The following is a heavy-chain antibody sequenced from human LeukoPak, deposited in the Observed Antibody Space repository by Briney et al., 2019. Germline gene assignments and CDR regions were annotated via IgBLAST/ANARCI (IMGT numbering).Heavy chain of an antibody. CDR1: GFTFSSYA. Sequence: PGGSLRLSCAASGFTFSSYAMSWVRQAPGKGLEWVSVIGGSDGTTYYADSVQGRFTISRDNSKNTLYLQMNSLRAEDTAVYYCAKDPPSGNRYFDYWGQGTLVTVSS. D-gene: IGHD4-23*01. CDR3: AKDPPSGNRYFDY. J-gene: IGHJ4*02. V-gene: IGHV3-23*01. CDR2: IGGSDGTT.